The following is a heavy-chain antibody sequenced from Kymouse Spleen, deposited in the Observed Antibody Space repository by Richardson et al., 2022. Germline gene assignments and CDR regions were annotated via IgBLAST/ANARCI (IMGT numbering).Heavy chain of an antibody. Sequence: QVQLQQWGAGLLKPSETLSLTCAVYGGSFSGYYWSWIRQPPGKGLEWIGEINHSGSTNYNPSLKSRVTISVDTSKNQFSLKLSSVTAADTAVYYCARGLAVALFDYWGQGTLVTVSS. CDR3: ARGLAVALFDY. D-gene: IGHD6-19*01. V-gene: IGHV4-34*01. J-gene: IGHJ4*02. CDR1: GGSFSGYY. CDR2: INHSGST.